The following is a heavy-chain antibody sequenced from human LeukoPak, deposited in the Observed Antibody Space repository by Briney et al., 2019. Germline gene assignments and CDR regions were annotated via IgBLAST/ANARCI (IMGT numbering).Heavy chain of an antibody. CDR2: ISGSGDNT. Sequence: GGSLRLSCAASGFTFRSYAMSWVRQAPGKGLEWVSAISGSGDNTYYADSVKGRFTISRDNSKNTLYLQMNSLRDDDTAVHYCAKVPLLRYSDSWGQGTLVTVSS. CDR1: GFTFRSYA. CDR3: AKVPLLRYSDS. D-gene: IGHD3-9*01. V-gene: IGHV3-23*01. J-gene: IGHJ4*02.